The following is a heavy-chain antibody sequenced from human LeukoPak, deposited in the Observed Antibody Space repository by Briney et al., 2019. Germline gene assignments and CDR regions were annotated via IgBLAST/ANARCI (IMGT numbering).Heavy chain of an antibody. J-gene: IGHJ4*02. V-gene: IGHV4-4*07. CDR3: ARGAYHYGSGSYYFDY. CDR1: GVSISSYY. CDR2: IYTSGST. Sequence: PLETLSLTCTVSGVSISSYYWSWIRQPAGKGLEWIGRIYTSGSTNHNPSLKSRVTMSVDKSKNQLSLKLSSVTAADTAMYYCARGAYHYGSGSYYFDYWGQGILVTVSS. D-gene: IGHD3-10*01.